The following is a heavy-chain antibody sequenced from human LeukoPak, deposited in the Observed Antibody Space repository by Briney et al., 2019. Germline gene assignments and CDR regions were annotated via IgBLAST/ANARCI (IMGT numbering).Heavy chain of an antibody. CDR2: INSGGST. D-gene: IGHD1-1*01. J-gene: IGHJ4*02. V-gene: IGHV4-34*01. CDR1: GGSLSGYY. Sequence: SETLSLTCTVDGGSLSGYYWSWIRQTPGMGLEWIGEINSGGSTNYNPSLKSRVTISVDTSKNQFSLKVNSVTAADTALYYCARDDLATTATGGFDHWGQGALVTVSS. CDR3: ARDDLATTATGGFDH.